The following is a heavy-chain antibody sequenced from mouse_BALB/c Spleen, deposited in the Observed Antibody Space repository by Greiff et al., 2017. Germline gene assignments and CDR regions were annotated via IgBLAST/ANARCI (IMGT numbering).Heavy chain of an antibody. J-gene: IGHJ2*01. V-gene: IGHV5-4*02. D-gene: IGHD1-1*01. Sequence: EVKLMESGGGLVKPGGSLKLSCAASGFTFSDYYMYWVRQTPEKRLEWVATISDGGSYTYYPDSVKGRFTISRDNAKNNLYLQMSSLKSEDTAMYYCARGGYGSGFDYWGQGTTLTVSS. CDR3: ARGGYGSGFDY. CDR1: GFTFSDYY. CDR2: ISDGGSYT.